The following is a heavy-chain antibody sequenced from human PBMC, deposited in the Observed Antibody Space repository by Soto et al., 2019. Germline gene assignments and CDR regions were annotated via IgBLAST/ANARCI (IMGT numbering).Heavy chain of an antibody. CDR2: IWSGGKNE. CDR3: ARGFYGTGRYYTMYGMDV. Sequence: VQLVESGGGVVQPGKSLRLSCAASGFTFSDYGMHWVRQAPGKGLEWVASIWSGGKNEEYLDSVKGRLTISRDNSKNTLYLQMNSLRVEDTAMSYCARGFYGTGRYYTMYGMDVWGQGTRVTVSS. D-gene: IGHD3-10*01. J-gene: IGHJ6*02. V-gene: IGHV3-33*01. CDR1: GFTFSDYG.